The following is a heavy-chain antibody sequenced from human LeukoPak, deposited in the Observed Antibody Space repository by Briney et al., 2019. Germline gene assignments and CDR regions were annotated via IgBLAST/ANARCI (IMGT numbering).Heavy chain of an antibody. J-gene: IGHJ5*02. CDR2: IYYSGST. Sequence: SETLSLTCTVSGGSISSYCWSWIRQPPGKGLEWIGYIYYSGSTNYNPSLKSRVTMSVDTSKNQFSLKLSSVTAADTAVYYCARLGSSGYDQNWFDPWGQGTLVTVSS. CDR3: ARLGSSGYDQNWFDP. CDR1: GGSISSYC. V-gene: IGHV4-59*01. D-gene: IGHD5-12*01.